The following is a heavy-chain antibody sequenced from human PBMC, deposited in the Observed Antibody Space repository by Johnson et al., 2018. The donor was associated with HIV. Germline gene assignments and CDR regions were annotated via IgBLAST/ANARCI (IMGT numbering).Heavy chain of an antibody. D-gene: IGHD2-8*01. CDR2: ISSSGSTI. CDR1: GFIVRSNY. CDR3: ARNSGNGLVLRGDAFDM. J-gene: IGHJ3*02. V-gene: IGHV3-48*01. Sequence: VQLVESGGGLVQPGGSLRLSCAASGFIVRSNYMNWVRQAPGKGLEWVSYISSSGSTIYYADSVKGRFTISRDNSKNTLHLQMNSLRPEHTAVYYCARNSGNGLVLRGDAFDMWGQGTMVTVSS.